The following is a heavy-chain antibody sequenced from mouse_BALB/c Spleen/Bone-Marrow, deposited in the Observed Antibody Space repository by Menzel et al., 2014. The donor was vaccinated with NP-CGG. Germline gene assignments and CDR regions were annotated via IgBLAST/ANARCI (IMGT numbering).Heavy chain of an antibody. D-gene: IGHD2-3*01. J-gene: IGHJ2*01. Sequence: QVQLQQSGAGLVKPGASVKLSCKASGYTFTEYIIHWVKQRSGQGLEWIGWIYPGSGSIKYNEKFKDKATLTADKSSSTVYMELSRLTSEDSAVYFCARHEGGEMGFDYWDQGATLTVSS. CDR3: ARHEGGEMGFDY. CDR2: IYPGSGSI. CDR1: GYTFTEYI. V-gene: IGHV1-62-2*01.